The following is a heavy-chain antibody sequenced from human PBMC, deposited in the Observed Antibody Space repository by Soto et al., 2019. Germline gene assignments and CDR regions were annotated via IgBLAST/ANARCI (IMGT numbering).Heavy chain of an antibody. D-gene: IGHD2-2*03. CDR1: GGSISPSY. CDR2: IYYTGNT. CDR3: AAGLDHNKVGY. J-gene: IGHJ4*02. V-gene: IGHV4-59*01. Sequence: QVRLQESGPGLVKPSETLSLTCTVSGGSISPSYWNWVRQPPGKRPEWIGCIYYTGNTHYNPSLKSRVTLSRDTSQNQFSLELTSVTAADTAMYFCAAGLDHNKVGYWGQGTLVTVSS.